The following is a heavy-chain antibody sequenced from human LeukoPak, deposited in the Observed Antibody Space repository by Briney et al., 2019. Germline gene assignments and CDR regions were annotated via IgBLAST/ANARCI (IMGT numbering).Heavy chain of an antibody. J-gene: IGHJ5*02. Sequence: GGSLRLSCAASGIAFSNHWMHWVRQAPGKGLEWVSWINNDGSYAVYADSVRARFTISRDNAKNTLYLQMNSLRPEDTAVYYCARDRPPNWFDPRGQGTLVTVSS. CDR1: GIAFSNHW. CDR2: INNDGSYA. CDR3: ARDRPPNWFDP. V-gene: IGHV3-74*01.